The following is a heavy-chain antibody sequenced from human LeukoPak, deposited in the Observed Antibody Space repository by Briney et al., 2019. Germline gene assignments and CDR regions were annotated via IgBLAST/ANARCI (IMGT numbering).Heavy chain of an antibody. CDR2: ISGSGGST. V-gene: IGHV3-23*01. Sequence: GGSLRLSCAASGFTFSSYAMSWVRQAPGKGLEWVSAISGSGGSTYYADSVKGRFTISRDDSKNTLYLQMNSLRAEDTAVYYCAKDVTMIVVVTLGYWGQGTLVTASS. CDR3: AKDVTMIVVVTLGY. CDR1: GFTFSSYA. D-gene: IGHD3-22*01. J-gene: IGHJ4*02.